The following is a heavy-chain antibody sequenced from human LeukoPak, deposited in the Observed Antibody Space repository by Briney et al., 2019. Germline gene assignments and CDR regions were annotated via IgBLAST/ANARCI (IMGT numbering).Heavy chain of an antibody. J-gene: IGHJ3*02. V-gene: IGHV7-4-1*02. CDR1: GYTFTSYA. Sequence: ASVKVSCKASGYTFTSYAMNWVRQAPGQGLEWMGWINTNTGNPTYAQGLTGRFVFSLDTSVSTAYLQISSLKAEDTAVYYCARDNYDFWSGYPPLSDIWGQGTMVTVSS. D-gene: IGHD3-3*01. CDR2: INTNTGNP. CDR3: ARDNYDFWSGYPPLSDI.